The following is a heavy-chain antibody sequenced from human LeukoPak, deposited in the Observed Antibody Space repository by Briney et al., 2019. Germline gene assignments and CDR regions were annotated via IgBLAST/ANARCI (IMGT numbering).Heavy chain of an antibody. D-gene: IGHD5-24*01. CDR2: MYYSGST. CDR1: GGSISSTNFY. CDR3: ARVEMPTTIFDY. Sequence: SETLSLTCTVSGGSISSTNFYWGWIRQPPGEGLEWIGSMYYSGSTYYNPSLKSRVTVSVDTSKNQFSLKLSSVTAADTAVYYCARVEMPTTIFDYWGQGALVTVSS. J-gene: IGHJ4*02. V-gene: IGHV4-39*07.